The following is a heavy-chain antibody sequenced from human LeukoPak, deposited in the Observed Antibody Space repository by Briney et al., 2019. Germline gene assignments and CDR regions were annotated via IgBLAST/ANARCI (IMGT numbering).Heavy chain of an antibody. V-gene: IGHV3-15*01. D-gene: IGHD3-10*01. CDR3: TTDWDSGSSIVAFDV. Sequence: GGSLRLSCAVSEFTFSKAYFSWVRQAPGRGLEWVARIKTNAQGGTTDYAAPVKGRFTISRDDSKSTLYLQMNSLKVEDTAVYYCTTDWDSGSSIVAFDVWGPGTMVTVSS. J-gene: IGHJ3*01. CDR2: IKTNAQGGTT. CDR1: EFTFSKAY.